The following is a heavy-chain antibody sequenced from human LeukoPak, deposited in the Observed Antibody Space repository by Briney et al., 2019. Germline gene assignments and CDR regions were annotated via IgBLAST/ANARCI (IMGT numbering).Heavy chain of an antibody. CDR2: IYYSGGT. J-gene: IGHJ4*02. CDR3: ARVRVEYSSSYFDY. CDR1: GGSISSYY. D-gene: IGHD6-6*01. Sequence: SETLSLTCTVSGGSISSYYWSWIRQPPGKGLEWIGYIYYSGGTNYNPSLKSRVTISVDTSKNQFSLKLSSVTAADTAVYYCARVRVEYSSSYFDYWGQGTLVTVSS. V-gene: IGHV4-59*01.